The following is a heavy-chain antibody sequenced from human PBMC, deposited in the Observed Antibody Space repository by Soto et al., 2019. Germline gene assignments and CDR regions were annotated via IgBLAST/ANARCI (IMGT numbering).Heavy chain of an antibody. Sequence: PSETLSLTCTVSGGSIXSYXWSWIRXPPGKGLECIGYIYYSGSTNYNPSLKSRVTISVDTSKNQFSLKLSSVTAADTAVYYCARVAISSTDAFDIWGQGTMVTVSS. CDR3: ARVAISSTDAFDI. D-gene: IGHD6-13*01. CDR2: IYYSGST. CDR1: GGSIXSYX. V-gene: IGHV4-59*01. J-gene: IGHJ3*02.